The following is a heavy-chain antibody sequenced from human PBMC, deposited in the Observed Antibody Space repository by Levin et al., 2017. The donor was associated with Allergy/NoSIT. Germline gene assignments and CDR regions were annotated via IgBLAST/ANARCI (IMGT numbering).Heavy chain of an antibody. CDR1: GYSFTSYW. V-gene: IGHV5-51*01. CDR2: IYPGDSDT. CDR3: ATSRRGIVVTVLDY. Sequence: GGSLRLSCKGSGYSFTSYWIGWVRQMPGKGLEWMGIIYPGDSDTRYSPSFQGQVTISADKSISTAYLQWSSLKASDTAMYYCATSRRGIVVTVLDYWGQGTLVTVSS. J-gene: IGHJ4*02. D-gene: IGHD3-22*01.